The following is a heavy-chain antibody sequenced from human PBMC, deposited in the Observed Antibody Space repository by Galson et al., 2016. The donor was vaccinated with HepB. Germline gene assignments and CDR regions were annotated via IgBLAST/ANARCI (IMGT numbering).Heavy chain of an antibody. CDR3: AISYYDGGDFFSTSVYFDY. D-gene: IGHD3-22*01. V-gene: IGHV3-23*01. CDR2: ISGSGTST. Sequence: SLRLSCAASGFTFSSYSMTWVRQAPGKGLEWVSAISGSGTSTYYADSVKGRFTISRDTSKNTLYLQINSLRAEDTAIYYCAISYYDGGDFFSTSVYFDYWGQGPLVTVSS. J-gene: IGHJ4*02. CDR1: GFTFSSYS.